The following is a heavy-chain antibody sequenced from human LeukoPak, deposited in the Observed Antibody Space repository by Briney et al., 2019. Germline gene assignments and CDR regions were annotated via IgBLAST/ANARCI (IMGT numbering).Heavy chain of an antibody. D-gene: IGHD6-6*01. V-gene: IGHV4-39*01. CDR2: INYSGST. CDR3: VSVMSILAFDV. J-gene: IGHJ3*01. CDR1: GGSISSSYYY. Sequence: SETLSLTCTVSGGSISSSYYYWGWIRQPPRKGPEWIASINYSGSTYYNRAPKSRVTISVDTSKNQCALKFTSVNAADTAVYYCVSVMSILAFDVWGQGTMVAVSS.